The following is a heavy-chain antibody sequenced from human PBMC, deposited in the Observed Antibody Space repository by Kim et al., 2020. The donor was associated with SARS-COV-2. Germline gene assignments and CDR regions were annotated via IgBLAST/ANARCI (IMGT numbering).Heavy chain of an antibody. CDR2: INAGNGNT. V-gene: IGHV1-3*01. CDR1: GYTFTSYA. D-gene: IGHD3-3*01. Sequence: ASVKVSCKASGYTFTSYAMHWVRQAPGQRLEWMGWINAGNGNTKYSQKFQGRVTITRDTSASTAYMELSSLRSEDTAVYYCARGRDFWSGYYLFDPWGQGTLVTVSS. J-gene: IGHJ5*02. CDR3: ARGRDFWSGYYLFDP.